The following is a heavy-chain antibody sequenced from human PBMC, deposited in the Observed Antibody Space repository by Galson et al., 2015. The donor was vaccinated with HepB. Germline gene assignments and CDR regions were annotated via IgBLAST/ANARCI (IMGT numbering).Heavy chain of an antibody. D-gene: IGHD2-2*01. CDR3: AKGVGATQLFGFDP. CDR2: ISWNSGSI. Sequence: SLRLSCAASGFTFDDYAMHWVRQAPGKGLEWVSGISWNSGSIGYADPVKGRFTISRDNAKNSLYLQMNSLRAEDTAFYYCAKGVGATQLFGFDPWGQGTLVTVSS. J-gene: IGHJ5*02. V-gene: IGHV3-9*01. CDR1: GFTFDDYA.